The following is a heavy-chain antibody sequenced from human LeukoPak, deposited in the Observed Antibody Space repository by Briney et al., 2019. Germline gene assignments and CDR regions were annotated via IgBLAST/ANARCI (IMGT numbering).Heavy chain of an antibody. CDR3: ARRIVVTRGFDY. CDR1: GGSISSSSYY. J-gene: IGHJ4*02. D-gene: IGHD4-23*01. CDR2: IYYSGST. Sequence: SETLSLTCTVSGGSISSSSYYWGWIRQPPGKGLEWIGSIYYSGSTYYNPSLKSRVTISVGTSKNRFSLKLSSVTAADTAVYYCARRIVVTRGFDYWGQGTLVTVSS. V-gene: IGHV4-39*01.